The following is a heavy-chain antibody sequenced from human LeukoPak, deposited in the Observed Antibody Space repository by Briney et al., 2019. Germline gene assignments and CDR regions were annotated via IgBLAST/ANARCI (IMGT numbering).Heavy chain of an antibody. CDR3: ARRPPNYYDTSGYAVLDY. CDR1: GYIFSSYW. CDR2: IFPDDFDT. D-gene: IGHD3-22*01. J-gene: IGHJ4*02. V-gene: IGHV5-51*01. Sequence: GASLQISCKGSGYIFSSYWIAWVRQLPGKVLEWMGIIFPDDFDTRYSPSIQGQVTISVDKSIGTAYLQWSSLKASDTAMYYCARRPPNYYDTSGYAVLDYWGQGTLVTVSS.